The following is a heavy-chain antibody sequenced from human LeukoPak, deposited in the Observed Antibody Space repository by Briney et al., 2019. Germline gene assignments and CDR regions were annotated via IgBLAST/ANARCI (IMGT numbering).Heavy chain of an antibody. V-gene: IGHV3-74*01. Sequence: GGSLRLSCVASGFTFSSYWMHWVRQDPRKGLVWVSRINGDGSNINYADSVRGRFTISRDNARNTLYLQMNTLRVEDTAVYYCARDLMDYDVSTGLHHYYMDVWGQGTTVTVSS. CDR3: ARDLMDYDVSTGLHHYYMDV. D-gene: IGHD3-9*01. J-gene: IGHJ6*02. CDR1: GFTFSSYW. CDR2: INGDGSNI.